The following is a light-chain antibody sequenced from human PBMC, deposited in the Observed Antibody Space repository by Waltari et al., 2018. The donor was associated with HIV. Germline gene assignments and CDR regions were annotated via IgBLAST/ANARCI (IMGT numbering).Light chain of an antibody. CDR2: YKLGSFN. Sequence: QAVLTQASSLSASPGESASLTCTFRSDMNVGTCRIYWYHQKLGGPTQFLLRYKLGSFNERRAGFPSRFSGAKVSSANPGILIFSGVQSEDEADYHCMGCHNSAVCFGAGTKLPVL. J-gene: IGLJ2*01. CDR1: SDMNVGTCR. CDR3: MGCHNSAVC. V-gene: IGLV5-45*02.